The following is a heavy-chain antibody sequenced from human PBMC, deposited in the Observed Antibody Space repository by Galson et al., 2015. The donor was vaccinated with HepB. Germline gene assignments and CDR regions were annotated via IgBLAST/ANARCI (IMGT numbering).Heavy chain of an antibody. D-gene: IGHD3-10*01. V-gene: IGHV7-4-1*02. CDR2: INTNTGNP. J-gene: IGHJ5*02. CDR3: ARDRSDYYGSGSYYRKWFDP. Sequence: SVKVSCKASGYTFTSYAMNWVRQAPGQGLEWMGWINTNTGNPTYAQGFTGRFVFSLDTSVSTAYLQISSLKAEDTAVYYCARDRSDYYGSGSYYRKWFDPWGQGTLVTVSS. CDR1: GYTFTSYA.